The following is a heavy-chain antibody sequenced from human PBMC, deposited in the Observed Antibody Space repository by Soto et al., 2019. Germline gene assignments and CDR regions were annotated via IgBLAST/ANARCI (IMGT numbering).Heavy chain of an antibody. V-gene: IGHV1-18*01. CDR2: ISADNGNT. CDR1: GYQFIDYG. CDR3: ARRKDGGDTVAF. Sequence: QVQLVQSEAEVKKPGASVKVSCKPYGYQFIDYGLSWVRQAPGQGLEWVGWISADNGNTDYAQKLQGRVTMTTDTSPRTAYMELRSLRFDDTAVYYGARRKDGGDTVAFWSQGTRVTASS. J-gene: IGHJ4*02. D-gene: IGHD2-21*02.